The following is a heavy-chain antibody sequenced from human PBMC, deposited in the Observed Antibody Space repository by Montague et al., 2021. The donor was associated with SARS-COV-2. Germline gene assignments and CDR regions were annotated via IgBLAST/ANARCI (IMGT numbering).Heavy chain of an antibody. V-gene: IGHV3-74*01. Sequence: SLRLSCAASGFTFSSYWIHWVRQAPGKGLVWVSYMNSDGTSRGYADSVRGRFTISRDNAKNTLYLQMSSLRAEDTAVYYCAKGGYFRFDAFDLWGRGTMVTVSS. J-gene: IGHJ3*01. D-gene: IGHD3-22*01. CDR2: MNSDGTSR. CDR1: GFTFSSYW. CDR3: AKGGYFRFDAFDL.